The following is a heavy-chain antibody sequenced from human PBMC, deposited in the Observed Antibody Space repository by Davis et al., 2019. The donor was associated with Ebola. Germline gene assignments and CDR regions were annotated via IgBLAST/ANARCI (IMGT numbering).Heavy chain of an antibody. CDR1: GYTFTSYD. CDR3: ARSHLNSGTYFGYFGMDV. J-gene: IGHJ6*02. CDR2: MNPYSGNT. V-gene: IGHV1-8*01. Sequence: ASVKVSCKASGYTFTSYDINWVRQATGQGLEWMGWMNPYSGNTGYAQEFQGRVTMTSNISISTAYMELSSLRSEDTAVYYCARSHLNSGTYFGYFGMDVWGQGTTVTVSS. D-gene: IGHD1-26*01.